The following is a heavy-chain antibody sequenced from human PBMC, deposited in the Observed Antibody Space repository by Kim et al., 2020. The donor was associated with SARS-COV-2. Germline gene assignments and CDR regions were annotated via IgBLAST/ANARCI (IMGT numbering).Heavy chain of an antibody. D-gene: IGHD3-10*01. J-gene: IGHJ2*01. CDR1: GFTFSDYY. V-gene: IGHV3-11*06. CDR3: ARDPVWAYYGSGSYYIGDWYFDL. Sequence: GGSLRLSCAASGFTFSDYYMSWIRQAPGKGLEWVSYISSSSSYTNYADSVKGRFTISRDNAKNSLYLQMNSLRAEDTAVYYCARDPVWAYYGSGSYYIGDWYFDLWGRGTLVTVSS. CDR2: ISSSSSYT.